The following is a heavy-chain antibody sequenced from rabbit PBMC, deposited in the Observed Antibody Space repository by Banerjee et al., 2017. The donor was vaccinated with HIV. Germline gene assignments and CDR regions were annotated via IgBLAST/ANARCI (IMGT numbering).Heavy chain of an antibody. Sequence: QSLEESGGDLVKPGASLTLTCTASGFDLSGRDYMCWVRQAPGKGLEWIACINTSSGNTVYASWAKGRFTISKTSSTTVTLQMTSLTAADTATYLCAGSLVDNANLWGPGTLVTVS. CDR2: INTSSGNT. D-gene: IGHD1-1*01. CDR1: GFDLSGRDY. V-gene: IGHV1S40*01. CDR3: AGSLVDNANL. J-gene: IGHJ4*01.